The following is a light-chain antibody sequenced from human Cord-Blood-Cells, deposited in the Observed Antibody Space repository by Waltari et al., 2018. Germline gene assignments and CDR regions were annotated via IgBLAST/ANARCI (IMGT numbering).Light chain of an antibody. Sequence: QSVLTQPHSASGTPGQRVTIPCSGSSSNIGSTYVHWYPQLPGTAPKRLIYRNNQRPSGVPDRFSGSKSGTSASLAISGLRSEDEADYYCAAWDDSLSGWVFGGGTKLTVL. CDR3: AAWDDSLSGWV. CDR2: RNN. CDR1: SSNIGSTY. V-gene: IGLV1-47*01. J-gene: IGLJ3*02.